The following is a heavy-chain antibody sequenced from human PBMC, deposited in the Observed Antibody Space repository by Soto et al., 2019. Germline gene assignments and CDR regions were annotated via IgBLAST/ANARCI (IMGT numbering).Heavy chain of an antibody. J-gene: IGHJ4*02. CDR3: ARGSRRLYSNRSGLFDY. CDR1: GGSFSGYY. D-gene: IGHD3-10*01. Sequence: QVQLQQWGAGLLKPSETLSLTCAASGGSFSGYYWRWIRQPPGKELEWNGEINHSGSTNDNPSLKSRVTISVDTTKNQCSLKLSSVTAADTAVYYCARGSRRLYSNRSGLFDYWGQGTLVTVSS. CDR2: INHSGST. V-gene: IGHV4-34*01.